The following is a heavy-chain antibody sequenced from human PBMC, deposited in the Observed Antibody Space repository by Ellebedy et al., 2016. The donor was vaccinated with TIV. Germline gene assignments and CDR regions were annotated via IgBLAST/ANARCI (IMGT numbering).Heavy chain of an antibody. CDR2: IFYSGST. V-gene: IGHV4-59*01. Sequence: SETLSVTCTVSGGSISNYYWSWIRQPPGKGLEWIGYIFYSGSTHYNPSLKSRVTISVDTSKNQFSLKLSSVTAADTAMYFCARTIAVAGTFSFDYWGQGTLVTVSS. J-gene: IGHJ4*02. CDR3: ARTIAVAGTFSFDY. D-gene: IGHD6-19*01. CDR1: GGSISNYY.